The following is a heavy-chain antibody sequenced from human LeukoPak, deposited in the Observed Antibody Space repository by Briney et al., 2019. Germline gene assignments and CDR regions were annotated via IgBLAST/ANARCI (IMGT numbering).Heavy chain of an antibody. D-gene: IGHD4-17*01. V-gene: IGHV3-30*04. CDR2: ISLDGSNK. CDR1: GFPFSSFA. Sequence: GGSLRLSCAASGFPFSSFAMHWVRQAPGKGLAWVAVISLDGSNKYYADSVKGRFTISRDNSKNTLYLQMNSLRAEDTAVYYCARDPTTRSNQPHFYFYFCGQGTLVTVSS. CDR3: ARDPTTRSNQPHFYFYF. J-gene: IGHJ4*02.